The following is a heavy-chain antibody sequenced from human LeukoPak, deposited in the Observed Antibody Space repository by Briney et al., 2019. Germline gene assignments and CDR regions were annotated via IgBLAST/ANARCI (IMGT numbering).Heavy chain of an antibody. D-gene: IGHD1-26*01. Sequence: SETLSLTCTVSGGSLSSYYWSWIRQPPGRGLEWIGYIYYSGSTNYNPSLKSRVTISVDTSKNQFSLKLSSVTAADTAVYYCAREGQIVGATSGAFDIWGQGTMVTVSS. CDR1: GGSLSSYY. J-gene: IGHJ3*02. CDR3: AREGQIVGATSGAFDI. CDR2: IYYSGST. V-gene: IGHV4-59*01.